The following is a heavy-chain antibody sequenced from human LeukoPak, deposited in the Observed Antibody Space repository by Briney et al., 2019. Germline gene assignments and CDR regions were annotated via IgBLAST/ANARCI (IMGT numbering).Heavy chain of an antibody. CDR2: IIPIFGTA. V-gene: IGHV1-69*13. CDR1: GGTFSSYA. D-gene: IGHD6-19*01. J-gene: IGHJ5*02. Sequence: SVKVSCKASGGTFSSYAISWVRQAPGQGLEWMGGIIPIFGTASYAQKFQGRVTITADESTSTAYMELSSLRSEDTAVYYCARVPPRWEGFIAVAGTGWFDPWGQGTLVTVSS. CDR3: ARVPPRWEGFIAVAGTGWFDP.